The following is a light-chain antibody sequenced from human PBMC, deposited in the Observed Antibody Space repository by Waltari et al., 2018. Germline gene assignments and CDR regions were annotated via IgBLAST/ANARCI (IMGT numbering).Light chain of an antibody. CDR3: AAWDDNLGGV. CDR1: SSNVGSNF. CDR2: KNN. J-gene: IGLJ3*02. V-gene: IGLV1-47*01. Sequence: QSVLTQPPSASGTPGQRVTISCSGSSSNVGSNFVFWSQQLPGAAPKLLIFKNNQRPAGVPDRFAVSKSGTSASLDISGLRSEDEADYYCAAWDDNLGGVFGGGTKLTVL.